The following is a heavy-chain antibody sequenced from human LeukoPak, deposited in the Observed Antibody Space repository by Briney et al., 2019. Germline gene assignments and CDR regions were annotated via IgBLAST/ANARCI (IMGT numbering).Heavy chain of an antibody. CDR2: IRSKTYGGTT. Sequence: AGGSLRLSCTASGFTFGDHAMSWVRQAPGKGLEWVGFIRSKTYGGTTEYAASVKGRFTISRDDSKSIAYLQMNSLRAEDTAVYYCARDPYCSGGSCPFDYWGQGTLVTVSS. CDR3: ARDPYCSGGSCPFDY. J-gene: IGHJ4*02. CDR1: GFTFGDHA. V-gene: IGHV3-49*04. D-gene: IGHD2-15*01.